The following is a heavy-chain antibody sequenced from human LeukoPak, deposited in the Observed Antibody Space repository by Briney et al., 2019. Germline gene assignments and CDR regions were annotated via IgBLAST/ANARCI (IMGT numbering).Heavy chain of an antibody. CDR3: AKDVEWESIYFDY. V-gene: IGHV3-23*01. D-gene: IGHD1-26*01. CDR1: GFTFSRYG. J-gene: IGHJ4*02. Sequence: GGTLRLSCAASGFTFSRYGMSWVRQIPGKGLEWVSTISGDRRSTYYADSVKGRVTISRDNPKNTLYLQMNSLRAEDTAIYYCAKDVEWESIYFDYWGQGSLVTVSS. CDR2: ISGDRRST.